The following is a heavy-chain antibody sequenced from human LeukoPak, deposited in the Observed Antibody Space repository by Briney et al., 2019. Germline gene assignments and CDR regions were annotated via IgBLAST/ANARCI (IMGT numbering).Heavy chain of an antibody. Sequence: GASVTVSCKASGGSFSMFAISWVRQAPGQGLEWMGGIIPFFSRARYAQKFQDRVTITTDESTSTAYMEVSSLRSDDSAVYYCAINVVVVPAAVTALVYNYYYMDVWGKGTTVTVSS. CDR3: AINVVVVPAAVTALVYNYYYMDV. D-gene: IGHD2-2*01. CDR1: GGSFSMFA. J-gene: IGHJ6*03. CDR2: IIPFFSRA. V-gene: IGHV1-69*05.